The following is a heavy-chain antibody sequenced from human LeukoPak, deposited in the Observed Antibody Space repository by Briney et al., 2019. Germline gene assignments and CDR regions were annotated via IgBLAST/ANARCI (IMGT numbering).Heavy chain of an antibody. CDR2: FRGKVNIYAT. CDR3: TRTNSSSWVYYYYYYMDV. Sequence: GGSPGLSCAASGFTSSASAMPGVPRASGQGRGGVGGFRGKVNIYATAYAASVKGRFTISRDGSKNTAYLQMNSLKTEDTAVYYCTRTNSSSWVYYYYYYMDVWGKGTTVTVSS. CDR1: GFTSSASA. D-gene: IGHD6-13*01. J-gene: IGHJ6*03. V-gene: IGHV3-73*01.